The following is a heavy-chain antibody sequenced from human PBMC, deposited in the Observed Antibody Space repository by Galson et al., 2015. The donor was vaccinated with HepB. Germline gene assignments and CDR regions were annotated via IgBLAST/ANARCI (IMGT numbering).Heavy chain of an antibody. CDR2: IYYSGST. J-gene: IGHJ5*02. CDR1: GGSIRSGGYY. D-gene: IGHD3-3*01. V-gene: IGHV4-31*03. CDR3: SRSSVIRGADIITGWFDA. Sequence: TLSLTCIVSGGSIRSGGYYWSWIRQHPGKGLEWIGYIYYSGSTHYNPSLKSRAAISVDTSKSQFSLRLTSVTAADTAVYYCSRSSVIRGADIITGWFDAWGQGTLVTVAA.